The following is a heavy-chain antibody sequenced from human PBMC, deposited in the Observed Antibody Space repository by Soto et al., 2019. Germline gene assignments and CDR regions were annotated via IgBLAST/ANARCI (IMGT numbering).Heavy chain of an antibody. CDR2: ISYDGSNK. Sequence: PGGSLRLSCAASGFTFSSYAMHWVRQAPGKGLEWVAVISYDGSNKYYADSVKGRFTISRDNSKNTLYLQMNSLRAEDTAVYYCASLLVGCTNGVCYNIRENDAFDIWGQGTMVTV. CDR3: ASLLVGCTNGVCYNIRENDAFDI. CDR1: GFTFSSYA. D-gene: IGHD2-8*01. J-gene: IGHJ3*02. V-gene: IGHV3-30-3*01.